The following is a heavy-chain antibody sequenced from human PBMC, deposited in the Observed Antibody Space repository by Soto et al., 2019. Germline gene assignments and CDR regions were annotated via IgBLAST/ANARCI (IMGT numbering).Heavy chain of an antibody. D-gene: IGHD6-6*01. V-gene: IGHV3-30*18. J-gene: IGHJ6*02. CDR3: AKDQDYSSSSPYYYYGMDV. CDR2: ISYDGSNK. Sequence: QVQLVESGGGVVQPGRSLRLSCAASGFTFSSYGMHWVRQAPGKGLEWVAVISYDGSNKYYADSVKGRFTISRDNSKNTLYLQMNSLRAEDTAVYYCAKDQDYSSSSPYYYYGMDVWGQGTTVTVSS. CDR1: GFTFSSYG.